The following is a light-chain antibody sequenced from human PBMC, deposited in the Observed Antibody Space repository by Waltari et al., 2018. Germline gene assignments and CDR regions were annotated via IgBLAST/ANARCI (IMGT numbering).Light chain of an antibody. CDR1: SRDVGGYNY. CDR3: SSYTSTNTWM. CDR2: DVN. Sequence: QSALTQPASVSGSPGQSITISCTGTSRDVGGYNYVTWYQQHPGKAPKLTLFDVNKRPSVVSSRFSGAKSGNTASLTISGLQAEDEAEYHCSSYTSTNTWMFGGGTKLTVL. J-gene: IGLJ3*02. V-gene: IGLV2-14*03.